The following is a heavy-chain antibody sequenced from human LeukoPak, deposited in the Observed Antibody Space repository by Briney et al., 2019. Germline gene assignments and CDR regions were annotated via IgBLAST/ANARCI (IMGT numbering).Heavy chain of an antibody. CDR3: ARVPSPQLGYFDY. J-gene: IGHJ4*02. CDR1: GFTFSSYA. D-gene: IGHD1-1*01. Sequence: GGSLRLSCAASGFTFSSYAMHWVRQAPGKGLEWVAVISYDGSNKYYADSVKGRFTISRDNSKNTLYLQMNSLRAEDTAVYYCARVPSPQLGYFDYRGQGTLVTVSS. CDR2: ISYDGSNK. V-gene: IGHV3-30-3*01.